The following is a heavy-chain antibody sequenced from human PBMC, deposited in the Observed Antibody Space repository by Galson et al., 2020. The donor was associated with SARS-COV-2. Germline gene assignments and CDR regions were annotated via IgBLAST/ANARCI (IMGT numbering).Heavy chain of an antibody. CDR1: GFKFDAYG. D-gene: IGHD5-12*01. CDR3: ARVGIVSTTVAEYFQD. CDR2: INWNGGAT. Sequence: GGSLRLSCAASGFKFDAYGLSWVRQAPGKGLEWVSGINWNGGATGYGDSVKGRFTISRDNAQNSLYLQMNSLRPDDTALYYCARVGIVSTTVAEYFQDWGQGTLVTVSS. J-gene: IGHJ1*01. V-gene: IGHV3-20*04.